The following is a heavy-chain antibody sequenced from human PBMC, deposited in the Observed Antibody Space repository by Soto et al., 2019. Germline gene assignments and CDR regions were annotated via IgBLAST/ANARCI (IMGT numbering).Heavy chain of an antibody. D-gene: IGHD2-8*01. CDR2: VYYRGRS. J-gene: IGHJ4*02. Sequence: SETLSLTCTVSGGSVSNSNYYCGWILHSPGKGLEWIGSVYYRGRSCSKSPVKSRVTLSVDTSKNQFSLNLNSVTASDTAVYFCVRQRTSVLTQAYFDYWGPGALVTVSS. V-gene: IGHV4-39*01. CDR3: VRQRTSVLTQAYFDY. CDR1: GGSVSNSNYY.